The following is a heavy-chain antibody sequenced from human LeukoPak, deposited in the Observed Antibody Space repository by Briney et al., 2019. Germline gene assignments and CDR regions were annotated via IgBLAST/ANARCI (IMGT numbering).Heavy chain of an antibody. V-gene: IGHV1-18*01. J-gene: IGHJ4*02. CDR3: ARVVITLGGIIGYYDF. CDR1: GYRFPSYS. D-gene: IGHD3-16*02. CDR2: ISAYNGNP. Sequence: ASVKVSCKASGYRFPSYSITWVRQAPGQGLEWMGWISAYNGNPKYAQKLRGRITMTTDTSTTTAYMELRSLRSDDTAVYYCARVVITLGGIIGYYDFWGQGTLVTVST.